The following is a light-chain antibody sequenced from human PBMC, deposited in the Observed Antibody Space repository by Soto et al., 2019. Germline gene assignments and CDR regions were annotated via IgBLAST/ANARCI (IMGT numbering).Light chain of an antibody. CDR1: SSDVGGYNY. CDR2: DVS. CDR3: SSYTSSSTHNVV. J-gene: IGLJ2*01. Sequence: QSALTQPASVSGSPGQSITISCTGTSSDVGGYNYVSWYQQHPGKAPKLMIYDVSNRPSGVSNRFSGSKSGKTASLTISGLQAEDEADYYCSSYTSSSTHNVVFGGGTKLNVL. V-gene: IGLV2-14*01.